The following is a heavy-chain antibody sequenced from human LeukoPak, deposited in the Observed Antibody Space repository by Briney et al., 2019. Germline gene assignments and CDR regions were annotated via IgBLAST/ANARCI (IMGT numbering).Heavy chain of an antibody. CDR2: IYHSGST. V-gene: IGHV4-59*01. D-gene: IGHD1-26*01. CDR1: GGSITSYY. Sequence: SETLSLTCTISGGSITSYYWNWIRQPPGKGLEWIGYIYHSGSTNYNPSPKSRVTMSVDTSKSQFSLKLSSVTAADTAVYYCARGSTPDYWGQGTLVTVSS. CDR3: ARGSTPDY. J-gene: IGHJ4*02.